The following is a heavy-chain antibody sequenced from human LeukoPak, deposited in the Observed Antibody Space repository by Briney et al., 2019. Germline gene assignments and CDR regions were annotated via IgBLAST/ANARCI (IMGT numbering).Heavy chain of an antibody. J-gene: IGHJ4*02. CDR2: IYYSGST. Sequence: SETLSLTCTVSGGSISSSSYYWGWIRQPPGKGLEWIGSIYYSGSTNYNPSLKSRVTISVDTSKNQFSLKLSSVTAADTAVYYCARGTYYDFWRRYYFDYWGQGTLVTVSS. CDR3: ARGTYYDFWRRYYFDY. V-gene: IGHV4-39*07. D-gene: IGHD3-3*01. CDR1: GGSISSSSYY.